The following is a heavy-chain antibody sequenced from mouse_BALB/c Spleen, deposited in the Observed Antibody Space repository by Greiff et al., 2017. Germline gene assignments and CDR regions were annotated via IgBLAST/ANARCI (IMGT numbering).Heavy chain of an antibody. Sequence: QVQLKQSGAELARPGASVKMSCKASGYTFTSYTMHWVKQRPGQGLEWIGYINPSSGYTNYNQKFKDKATLTADKSSSTAYMQLSSLTSEDSAVYYCARSGHKDYDRFAYWGQGTLVTVSA. D-gene: IGHD2-4*01. CDR1: GYTFTSYT. CDR2: INPSSGYT. J-gene: IGHJ3*01. CDR3: ARSGHKDYDRFAY. V-gene: IGHV1-4*01.